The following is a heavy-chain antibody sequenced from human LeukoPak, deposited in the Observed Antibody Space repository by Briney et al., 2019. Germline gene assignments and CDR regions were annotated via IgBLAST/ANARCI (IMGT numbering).Heavy chain of an antibody. CDR3: AREVVVPAAYFDY. J-gene: IGHJ4*02. D-gene: IGHD2-2*01. V-gene: IGHV3-21*01. CDR1: GFTFSSYS. Sequence: GRSLRLSCAASGFTFSSYSMNWVRQAPGKGLEWVSSISSSSSYIYYADSVKGRFTISRDNAKNSLYLQMNSLRAEDTAVYYCAREVVVPAAYFDYWGQGTLVTVSS. CDR2: ISSSSSYI.